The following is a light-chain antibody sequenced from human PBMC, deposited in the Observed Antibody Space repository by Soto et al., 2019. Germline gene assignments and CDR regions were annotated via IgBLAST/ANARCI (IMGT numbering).Light chain of an antibody. Sequence: QSVLTQPASVSGSPGQSITISCTGTSSDVGGYNYVSWYQQYPGKALKLMIFEVSNRPSGVSNRFSGSKSGNTASLTVSGLQAEDEADYYCSSYTSSSVWVFGGGTKLTVL. CDR1: SSDVGGYNY. CDR3: SSYTSSSVWV. J-gene: IGLJ3*02. V-gene: IGLV2-14*01. CDR2: EVS.